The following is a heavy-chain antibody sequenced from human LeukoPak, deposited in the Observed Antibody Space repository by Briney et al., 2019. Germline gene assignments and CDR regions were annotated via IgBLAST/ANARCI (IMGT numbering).Heavy chain of an antibody. Sequence: SQTLSLTCTVSGGSIRSGSYYWSWIRQPAGKGLEWVGRIYTSGSTNYNPSLKSRVTISVDPSKSQFSLKLSSVTAADTAVYYCARDVAADKFDYWGQGTLVTVSS. J-gene: IGHJ4*02. CDR3: ARDVAADKFDY. CDR2: IYTSGST. CDR1: GGSIRSGSYY. D-gene: IGHD6-19*01. V-gene: IGHV4-61*02.